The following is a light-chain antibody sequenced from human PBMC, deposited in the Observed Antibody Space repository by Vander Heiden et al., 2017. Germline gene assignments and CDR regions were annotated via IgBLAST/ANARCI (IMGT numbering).Light chain of an antibody. CDR2: AAS. Sequence: DIQLTQSPSFLSASVGDRVTIPCRASQGISSYLAWYQQKPGKAPKLLIYAASTLQSGVPSKFSGSGSGTEFTLTISSLQPEDFATYYCQQLNSYPPWTFGRGTKVEIK. J-gene: IGKJ1*01. CDR1: QGISSY. V-gene: IGKV1-9*01. CDR3: QQLNSYPPWT.